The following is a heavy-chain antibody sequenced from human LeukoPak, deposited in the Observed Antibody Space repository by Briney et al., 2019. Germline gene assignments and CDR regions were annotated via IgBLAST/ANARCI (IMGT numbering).Heavy chain of an antibody. Sequence: GGSLRLSCAASGFTFGSYSMNWVRQAPGKGLEWVSSISSSSSYIYYADSVKGRFTISRDNAKNSLYLQMNSLRAEDTAVYYCARDGAWVWYYGMDVWGQGTTVTVSS. V-gene: IGHV3-21*01. CDR1: GFTFGSYS. CDR2: ISSSSSYI. D-gene: IGHD3-16*01. CDR3: ARDGAWVWYYGMDV. J-gene: IGHJ6*02.